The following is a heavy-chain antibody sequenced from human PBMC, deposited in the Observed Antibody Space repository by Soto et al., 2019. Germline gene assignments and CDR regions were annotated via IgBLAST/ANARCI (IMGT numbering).Heavy chain of an antibody. Sequence: QVQLQQWGAGLLKPSETLSLTCAVYGGSFSGYYWSWIRQPPGKGLEWIGEINHSGSTNYNPSLKSRVTISVDTSKNQFSLKLSSVTAADTAVYYCASFLPGVVAYSSGWSFDYWGQGTLVTVSS. CDR1: GGSFSGYY. V-gene: IGHV4-34*01. CDR3: ASFLPGVVAYSSGWSFDY. J-gene: IGHJ4*02. D-gene: IGHD6-19*01. CDR2: INHSGST.